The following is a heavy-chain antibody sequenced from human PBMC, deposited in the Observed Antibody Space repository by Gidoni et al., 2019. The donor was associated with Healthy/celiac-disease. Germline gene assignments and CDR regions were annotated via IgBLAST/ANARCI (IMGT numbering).Heavy chain of an antibody. Sequence: QVQLQESGPGLVKPSQTLSLTCTVSGGSISSGDYYWSWIRQPPGKGLEWIGYIYYSGSTYYNPSLKSRVTIAVDTSKNQFSLKLSSVTAADTAVYYCARGGSEYYYDSSATLIGYFDLWGRGTLVTVSS. J-gene: IGHJ2*01. V-gene: IGHV4-30-4*01. D-gene: IGHD3-22*01. CDR3: ARGGSEYYYDSSATLIGYFDL. CDR2: IYYSGST. CDR1: GGSISSGDYY.